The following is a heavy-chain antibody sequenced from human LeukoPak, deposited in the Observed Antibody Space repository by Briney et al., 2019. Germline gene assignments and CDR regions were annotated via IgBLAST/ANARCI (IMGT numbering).Heavy chain of an antibody. CDR2: IYYSGST. V-gene: IGHV4-59*01. Sequence: SETLSLTCTVSGGSISSYYWSWIRQPPGKGLEWIGYIYYSGSTNYNPSLKSRVTISVDTSKNQFSLKLSFVTAADTAVYYCARVKVDSMVRYYFDYWGQGNLVTVSS. CDR3: ARVKVDSMVRYYFDY. D-gene: IGHD3-10*01. CDR1: GGSISSYY. J-gene: IGHJ4*02.